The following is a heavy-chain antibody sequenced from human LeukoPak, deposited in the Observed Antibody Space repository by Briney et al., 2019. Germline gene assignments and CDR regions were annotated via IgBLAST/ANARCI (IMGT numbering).Heavy chain of an antibody. Sequence: SETLSLTCTVSGYSISSGYYWGWLRQPPGKGLEWIGSIYHSGSTYYNPSLKSRVTISVDTSKNQFSLKLSSVTAADTAVYYCAREPYCTNGVCYGVFDYWGQGTLVTVSS. D-gene: IGHD2-8*01. CDR2: IYHSGST. CDR3: AREPYCTNGVCYGVFDY. V-gene: IGHV4-38-2*02. J-gene: IGHJ4*02. CDR1: GYSISSGYY.